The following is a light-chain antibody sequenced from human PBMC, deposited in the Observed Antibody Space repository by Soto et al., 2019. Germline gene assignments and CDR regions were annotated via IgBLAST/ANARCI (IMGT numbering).Light chain of an antibody. J-gene: IGLJ1*01. CDR1: NIGSKS. Sequence: SYELTQPPSVSVAPGKTARITCGGNNIGSKSVHWYQQKPGQAPVLVIYYDSDRPSGIPERFSGSNSGNTATLTISRVEAGDEADYYCQVWDISSDRYYVFGTGTKLTVL. CDR2: YDS. CDR3: QVWDISSDRYYV. V-gene: IGLV3-21*04.